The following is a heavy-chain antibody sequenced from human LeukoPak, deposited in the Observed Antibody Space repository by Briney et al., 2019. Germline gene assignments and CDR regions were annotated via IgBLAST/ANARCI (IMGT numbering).Heavy chain of an antibody. V-gene: IGHV4-38-2*02. J-gene: IGHJ1*01. Sequence: PSETLALTCTVSGDSIRRGSYWGWIRQPPGKGLEWIATIFHSGSIYTNPSLKSRVTISIDTSKNQVSLSLSSVTAADTAFYYCATVATSFSARFEQWGQGTLVAVSS. CDR2: IFHSGSI. CDR1: GDSIRRGSY. CDR3: ATVATSFSARFEQ. D-gene: IGHD2/OR15-2a*01.